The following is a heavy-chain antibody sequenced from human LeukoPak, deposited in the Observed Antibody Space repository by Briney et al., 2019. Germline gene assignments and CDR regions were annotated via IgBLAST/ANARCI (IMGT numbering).Heavy chain of an antibody. CDR3: GRALQETGGDQTLDL. Sequence: SETLSLTCSVSGGSINLYYCSWIRQPAGQALEWIGRIHASGSTFYNPSLKSRVTMSVDTSKKQFSLKLTSVTAADTAVYYCGRALQETGGDQTLDLWGRGTLVTVSS. CDR2: IHASGST. V-gene: IGHV4-4*07. J-gene: IGHJ5*02. D-gene: IGHD4-11*01. CDR1: GGSINLYY.